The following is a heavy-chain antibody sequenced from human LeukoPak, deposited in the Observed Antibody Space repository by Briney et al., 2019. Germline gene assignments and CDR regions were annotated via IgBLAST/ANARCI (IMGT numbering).Heavy chain of an antibody. Sequence: GESLKISCKGSGYSFTSYWIAWVRQMPGGGQDWMGIIYPGDSDIRYSPSFQGQVTISADRSISTAYLQWSTLKASDSAMYYWARLHCGGGSCYSGSAYYFDYWGQGTLVTVSS. D-gene: IGHD2-15*01. CDR2: IYPGDSDI. CDR3: ARLHCGGGSCYSGSAYYFDY. CDR1: GYSFTSYW. J-gene: IGHJ4*02. V-gene: IGHV5-51*01.